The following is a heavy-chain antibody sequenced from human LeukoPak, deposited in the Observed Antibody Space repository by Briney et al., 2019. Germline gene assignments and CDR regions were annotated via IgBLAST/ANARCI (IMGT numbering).Heavy chain of an antibody. V-gene: IGHV3-53*01. CDR1: GLTVNNNY. D-gene: IGHD5-18*01. J-gene: IGHJ4*02. Sequence: PGGSLRLSCAASGLTVNNNYMNWVRQAPGKGLEWVSALYIGGNTYYADSVRGRFTTSRDNSKNTLYLQMNSLRAEDTAIYYCMTAAGYNFGQYWGQGTLVTVSS. CDR2: LYIGGNT. CDR3: MTAAGYNFGQY.